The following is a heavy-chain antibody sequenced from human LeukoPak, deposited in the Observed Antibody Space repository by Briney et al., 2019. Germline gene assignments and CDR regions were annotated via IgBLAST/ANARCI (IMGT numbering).Heavy chain of an antibody. Sequence: SGGSLRLSCAASGFTFDDYAMHWVRQAPGKGLEWVSGISWNSGSIGYADSVKGRFTISRDNAKNSLYLQMNSLRAEDTALYYCAKDMEDYGDYQFDYWGQGTLVTVSS. J-gene: IGHJ4*02. CDR1: GFTFDDYA. CDR3: AKDMEDYGDYQFDY. CDR2: ISWNSGSI. D-gene: IGHD4-17*01. V-gene: IGHV3-9*01.